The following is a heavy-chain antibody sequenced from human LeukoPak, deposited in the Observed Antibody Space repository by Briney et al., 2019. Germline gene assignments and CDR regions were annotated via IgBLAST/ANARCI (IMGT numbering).Heavy chain of an antibody. D-gene: IGHD5-12*01. Sequence: GGSLRLSCAASGFTFSSYGMHWVRQAPGKGLEWVAVISYDGSNKYYADSVKGRFTISRDNSKNTLYLQMNSLRAEDTAIYYCASLRWAALGPSNWGQGTLVTVSS. CDR2: ISYDGSNK. CDR1: GFTFSSYG. J-gene: IGHJ4*02. CDR3: ASLRWAALGPSN. V-gene: IGHV3-30*03.